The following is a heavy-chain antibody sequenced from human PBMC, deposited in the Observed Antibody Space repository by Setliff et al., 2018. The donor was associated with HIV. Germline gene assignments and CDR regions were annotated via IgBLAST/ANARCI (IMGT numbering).Heavy chain of an antibody. J-gene: IGHJ4*02. CDR1: GYSFTSYW. CDR2: IYPGDSDT. Sequence: GESLKISCKGSGYSFTSYWIGWVRQMPGKGLEWMGIIYPGDSDTRYSPSFQGQVTISADKSISTAYLQWSSLKASDTAMYYCARSPRDSSGWFGEGDYWGQGTLVTVSS. D-gene: IGHD6-19*01. CDR3: ARSPRDSSGWFGEGDY. V-gene: IGHV5-51*01.